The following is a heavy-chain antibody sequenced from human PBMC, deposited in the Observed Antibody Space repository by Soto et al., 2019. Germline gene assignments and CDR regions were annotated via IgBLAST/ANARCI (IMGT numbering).Heavy chain of an antibody. V-gene: IGHV4-59*01. CDR3: AGTYYYGSGSYYTLGY. Sequence: SETLSLTCTVSGGSISSYYWSWIRQPPGKGLEWIGYIYYSGSTNYNPSLKSRVAISVDTSKNQFSLKLSSVTAADTAVYYCAGTYYYGSGSYYTLGYWGQGTLVTVSS. J-gene: IGHJ4*02. D-gene: IGHD3-10*01. CDR2: IYYSGST. CDR1: GGSISSYY.